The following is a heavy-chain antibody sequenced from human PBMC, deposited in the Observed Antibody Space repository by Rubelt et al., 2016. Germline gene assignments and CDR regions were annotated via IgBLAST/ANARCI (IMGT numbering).Heavy chain of an antibody. CDR2: IIPILGTA. D-gene: IGHD1-7*01. CDR3: ARDVGRWTGTTYYYYGMDV. Sequence: QVQLVQSGAEVKKPGSSVKVSCKASGGTFSSYAISWVRQAPGQGLEWMGRIIPILGTANYAQKFQGRVTITADESTSTAYMELSSLRSEETAVYYCARDVGRWTGTTYYYYGMDVWGQGTTVTVSS. J-gene: IGHJ6*02. V-gene: IGHV1-69*11. CDR1: GGTFSSYA.